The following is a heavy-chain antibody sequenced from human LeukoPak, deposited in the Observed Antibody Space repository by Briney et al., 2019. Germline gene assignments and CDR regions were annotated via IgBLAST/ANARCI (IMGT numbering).Heavy chain of an antibody. Sequence: SETLSLTCTVSGGSISSYYWTWIRQPPGKGLEWIGYIFYSGGSTYNPSLKSRVTISVDTSKNHFSLKLSSVTAADTSVCYCSGLGSTFDIWGQGTMVTVSS. CDR3: SGLGSTFDI. CDR1: GGSISSYY. D-gene: IGHD4-11*01. CDR2: IFYSGGS. V-gene: IGHV4-59*08. J-gene: IGHJ3*02.